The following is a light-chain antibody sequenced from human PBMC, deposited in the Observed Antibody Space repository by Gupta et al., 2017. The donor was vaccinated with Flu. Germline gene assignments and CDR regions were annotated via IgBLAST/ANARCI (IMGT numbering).Light chain of an antibody. CDR2: GTS. CDR3: QERYNSPPAST. J-gene: IGKJ2*02. Sequence: QMTQSPASLSASVGDRVSITCRAGQNIKGALNWFQQKAGEAPKLLISGTSRLRSGVPSRFSGSSAGTEFTLTINSRQPEDSATYYCQERYNSPPASTFGQGTKVEIK. V-gene: IGKV1-39*01. CDR1: QNIKGA.